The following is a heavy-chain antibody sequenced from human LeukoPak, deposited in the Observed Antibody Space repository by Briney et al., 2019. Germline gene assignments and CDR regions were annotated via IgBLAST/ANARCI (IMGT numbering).Heavy chain of an antibody. J-gene: IGHJ4*02. CDR3: TTYGGRGYSYGRDY. CDR2: IKSKTDGGTT. V-gene: IGHV3-15*01. CDR1: GFTFSSYA. D-gene: IGHD5-18*01. Sequence: PGGSLRLSCAASGFTFSSYAMSWVRQAPGKGLEWVGRIKSKTDGGTTDYAAPVKGRFTISRDDSKNTLYLQMNSLKTEDTAVYYCTTYGGRGYSYGRDYWGQGTLVTVSS.